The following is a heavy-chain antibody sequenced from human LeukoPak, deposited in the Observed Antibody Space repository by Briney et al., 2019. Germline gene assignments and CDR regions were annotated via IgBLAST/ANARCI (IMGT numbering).Heavy chain of an antibody. D-gene: IGHD3-10*01. CDR1: GFTFSSYG. CDR2: IWYDGSNK. Sequence: PGRSLRLSCAASGFTFSSYGMHWVRQAPGKGLEWVAVIWYDGSNKYYADSVKGRFTISRDNSKNTPYLQMNSLRAEDTAVYYCARDHSYYYGSGSYFPGYYFDYWGQGTLVTVSS. V-gene: IGHV3-33*01. J-gene: IGHJ4*02. CDR3: ARDHSYYYGSGSYFPGYYFDY.